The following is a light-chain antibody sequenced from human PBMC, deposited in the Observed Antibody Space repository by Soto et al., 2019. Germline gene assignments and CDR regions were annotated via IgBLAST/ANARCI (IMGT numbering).Light chain of an antibody. J-gene: IGLJ3*02. CDR2: EVS. CDR1: SGDDGNYDL. V-gene: IGLV2-23*02. CDR3: CSYAGNGAWV. Sequence: QSVLTQPASVSGSPGQSITISCSGSSGDDGNYDLVSWYQQIPGKAPQLMIFEVSRRPSRVSDRFSGSKSGNTASLTISGLQAEDEGDFYCCSYAGNGAWVFGGGTKLTVL.